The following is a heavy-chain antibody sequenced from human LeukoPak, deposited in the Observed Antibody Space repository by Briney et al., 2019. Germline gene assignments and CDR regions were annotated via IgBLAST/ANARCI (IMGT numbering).Heavy chain of an antibody. J-gene: IGHJ5*02. CDR1: GGSFSGYY. CDR2: INHSGSA. D-gene: IGHD6-19*01. V-gene: IGHV4-34*01. CDR3: ARSAGYSSA. Sequence: SGTLSLTCAVYGGSFSGYYWSWIRQPPGQGLERIGEINHSGSANYNSSLKSRVTLSIDTSKNQFSLILSSVTAADTAVYYCARSAGYSSAWGQGTRVTVSS.